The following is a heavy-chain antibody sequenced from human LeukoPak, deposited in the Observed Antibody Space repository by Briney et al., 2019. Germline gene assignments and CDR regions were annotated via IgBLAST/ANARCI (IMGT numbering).Heavy chain of an antibody. V-gene: IGHV3-30*02. CDR2: IRYDGSNK. J-gene: IGHJ3*02. D-gene: IGHD2-15*01. CDR3: AKDGGSDPDSFDI. Sequence: PGGSLRLSCAASGFIFNTYVMHWVRQAPGKGLEWLAFIRYDGSNKNYADSVKGRFTISRDNTKNSLYLQMNSLRAEDTAVYYCAKDGGSDPDSFDIWGQRTMVTVSS. CDR1: GFIFNTYV.